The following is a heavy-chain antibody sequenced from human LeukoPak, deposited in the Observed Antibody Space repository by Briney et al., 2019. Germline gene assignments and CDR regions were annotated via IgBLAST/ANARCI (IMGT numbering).Heavy chain of an antibody. CDR2: IYYSGST. V-gene: IGHV4-59*08. D-gene: IGHD3-22*01. CDR1: GGSISSYY. Sequence: LETLSLTCTVSGGSISSYYWSWIRQPPGKGLEWIGYIYYSGSTNYNPSLKSRVTISVDTSKNQFSLKLSSVTAADTAVYYCALTSYYDSSGYYYDGVDYWGQGTLVTVSS. J-gene: IGHJ4*02. CDR3: ALTSYYDSSGYYYDGVDY.